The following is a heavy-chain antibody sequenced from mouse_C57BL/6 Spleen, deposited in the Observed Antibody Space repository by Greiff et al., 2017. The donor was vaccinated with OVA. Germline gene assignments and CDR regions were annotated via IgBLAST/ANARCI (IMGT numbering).Heavy chain of an antibody. CDR2: IRYDGSN. J-gene: IGHJ2*01. Sequence: EVQLLESGPGLVKPSPSLSLTCSAPGYSITSCYYWYWIRQFPENKLEWVGYIRYDGSNNYNPSLKNRISITRDTSKNQFFLKLNAVTTEDTATYYCARGCIAFGCWGQGTTLTVSS. CDR3: ARGCIAFGC. V-gene: IGHV3-6*01. CDR1: GYSITSCYY.